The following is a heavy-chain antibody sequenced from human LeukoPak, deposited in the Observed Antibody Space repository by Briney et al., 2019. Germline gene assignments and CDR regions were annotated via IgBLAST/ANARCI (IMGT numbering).Heavy chain of an antibody. Sequence: SETLSLTCAVYGGSFSGYYWSWIRQPPGKGLEWIGEINHSGGTNYNPSLKSRVTISVDSSKNQFSLKLSSVTAADTAVYYCARGLPPEYFQHWGQGTLVTVSS. J-gene: IGHJ1*01. CDR2: INHSGGT. CDR3: ARGLPPEYFQH. V-gene: IGHV4-34*01. CDR1: GGSFSGYY.